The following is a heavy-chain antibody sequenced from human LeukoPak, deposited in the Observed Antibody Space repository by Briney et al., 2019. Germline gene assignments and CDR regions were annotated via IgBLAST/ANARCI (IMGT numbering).Heavy chain of an antibody. CDR1: GGSLTSYY. D-gene: IGHD3-10*01. V-gene: IGHV4-34*01. Sequence: SETLSLTCSVSGGSLTSYYWSWIRQPPGKGLEWIGEINHSGSTNYNPSLKSRVTISVDTSKNQFSLKLSSVTAADTAVYYCARDDGSGSYFQKGAFDIWGQGTMVTVSS. CDR3: ARDDGSGSYFQKGAFDI. CDR2: INHSGST. J-gene: IGHJ3*02.